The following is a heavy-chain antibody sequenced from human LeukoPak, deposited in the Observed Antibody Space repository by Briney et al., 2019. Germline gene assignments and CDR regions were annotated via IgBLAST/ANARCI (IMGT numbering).Heavy chain of an antibody. Sequence: ASVKVSCKASGYTFTSYGISWVRQAPGQGLEWKGWINPNSGDTHYAQKFQGRVTMTRDTSISTAYMELSRLRSDDTAVYYCARALTGELYYFDYWGQGTLVTVSS. CDR1: GYTFTSYG. D-gene: IGHD7-27*01. CDR2: INPNSGDT. V-gene: IGHV1-2*02. CDR3: ARALTGELYYFDY. J-gene: IGHJ4*02.